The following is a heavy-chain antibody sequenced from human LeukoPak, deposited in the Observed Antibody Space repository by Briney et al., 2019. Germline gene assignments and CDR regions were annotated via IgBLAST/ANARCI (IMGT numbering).Heavy chain of an antibody. J-gene: IGHJ4*02. CDR2: ISYDGSNK. CDR3: AKDEAFEWFGELLSY. V-gene: IGHV3-30*18. Sequence: GRSLRLSCAASGFTFSSYGMHWVRQAPGKGLEWVAIISYDGSNKYYADSVKGRFTTSRDNSKNTLYLQMNSLRAEDTAVYYCAKDEAFEWFGELLSYWGQGTLVTVSS. D-gene: IGHD3-10*01. CDR1: GFTFSSYG.